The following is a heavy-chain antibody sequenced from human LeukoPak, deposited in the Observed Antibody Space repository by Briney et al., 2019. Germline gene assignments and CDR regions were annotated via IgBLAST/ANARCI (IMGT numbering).Heavy chain of an antibody. CDR3: VRDQYLNVMTGFDD. Sequence: GASVKVSCNASGYMFNIYGISWVRQAPGQGLEWMAWTSVNNGDTKYRQKFQGRVTVTTDTSTSTVYLELRRLRPDDTAVYYCVRDQYLNVMTGFDDWGQGTLVTVSS. D-gene: IGHD3-9*01. V-gene: IGHV1-18*01. CDR1: GYMFNIYG. CDR2: TSVNNGDT. J-gene: IGHJ4*02.